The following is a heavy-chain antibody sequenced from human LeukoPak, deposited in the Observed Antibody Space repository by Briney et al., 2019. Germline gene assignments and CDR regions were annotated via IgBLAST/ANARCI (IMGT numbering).Heavy chain of an antibody. J-gene: IGHJ4*02. Sequence: GGSLRLSCAASGFTFSSYWMSWVRQAPGKGLEWVANIKQDGSEKYYVDSVKGRFTISRDNAKNSLYLQMNSLRAEDTAVYYCARVSYDILTAFFDYWGQGTLVTVSS. CDR2: IKQDGSEK. CDR1: GFTFSSYW. V-gene: IGHV3-7*01. D-gene: IGHD3-9*01. CDR3: ARVSYDILTAFFDY.